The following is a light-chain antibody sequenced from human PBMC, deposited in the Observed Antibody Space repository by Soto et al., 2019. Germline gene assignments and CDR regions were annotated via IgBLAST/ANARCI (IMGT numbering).Light chain of an antibody. CDR3: QQYYSYPYT. CDR1: QGISSY. CDR2: AAS. J-gene: IGKJ2*01. Sequence: ALRMTQSPSSFSASTGDRVTITCRASQGISSYLGWYQQKPGKAPKLLIYAASTLQSGVPSRFSGSGSGTDFTLTISCLQSEDFATYYCQQYYSYPYTFGQGTKLEIK. V-gene: IGKV1-8*01.